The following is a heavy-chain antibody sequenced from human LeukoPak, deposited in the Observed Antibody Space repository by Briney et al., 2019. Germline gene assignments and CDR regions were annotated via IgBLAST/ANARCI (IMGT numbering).Heavy chain of an antibody. D-gene: IGHD3-22*01. V-gene: IGHV4-34*01. CDR1: GGSFSGYY. CDR3: ARGRQDVTMIVVVMTAVSYYLDV. Sequence: SETLSLTCAVYGGSFSGYYWTWIRQTPEKGLEWIGEMNPSGSTNYNPSLKSRVTISVDTSKNQFSLELSSVTAADTAVYYRARGRQDVTMIVVVMTAVSYYLDVWGKGTTVTVS. CDR2: MNPSGST. J-gene: IGHJ6*03.